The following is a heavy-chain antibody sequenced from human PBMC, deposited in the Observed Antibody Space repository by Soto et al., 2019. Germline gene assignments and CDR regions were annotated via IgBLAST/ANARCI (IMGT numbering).Heavy chain of an antibody. V-gene: IGHV3-30-3*01. CDR3: ARGAAGGAMKGY. CDR2: ISYDGSNK. D-gene: IGHD2-2*01. J-gene: IGHJ4*02. CDR1: GFTFSSYA. Sequence: QVQLVESGGGVVQPGRSLRLSCAASGFTFSSYAMHWVRQAPGKGLEWVAVISYDGSNKYYADSVKGRFTISRDNSKNTLYLQMNSLRAEDTAVYYCARGAAGGAMKGYWGQGTLVTVSS.